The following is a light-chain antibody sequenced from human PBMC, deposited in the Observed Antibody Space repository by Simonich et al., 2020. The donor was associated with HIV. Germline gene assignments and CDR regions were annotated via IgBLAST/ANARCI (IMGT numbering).Light chain of an antibody. J-gene: IGLJ3*02. CDR2: VNSDGTH. CDR3: QTWGTGIQV. Sequence: QLVLTQSPSASASLGASVKLTCTLSSGHSSYAVAWHQQLPEKGPRYLTKVNSDGTHNKGDGIPDRFSGSSSGAGRYLTISSLQSEDEADYYCQTWGTGIQVFGGGTKLTVL. V-gene: IGLV4-69*01. CDR1: SGHSSYA.